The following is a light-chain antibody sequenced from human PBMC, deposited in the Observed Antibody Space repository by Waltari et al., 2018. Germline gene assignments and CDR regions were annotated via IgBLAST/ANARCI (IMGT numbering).Light chain of an antibody. CDR2: GAS. CDR3: QQYTEWPPLT. J-gene: IGKJ4*01. Sequence: EIVMTQSPATLSVPPGGRVTRSCRASQSVKDHLAGYQQRTGQAPRRLIYGASTRATASPARLSGSRFATEYTTTTVSMQSEEFGVYYCQQYTEWPPLTFGGGTTVDIK. CDR1: QSVKDH. V-gene: IGKV3-15*01.